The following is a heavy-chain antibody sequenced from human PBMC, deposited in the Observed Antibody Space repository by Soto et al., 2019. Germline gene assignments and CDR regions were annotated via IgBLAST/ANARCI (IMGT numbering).Heavy chain of an antibody. Sequence: EVQLMESGGGLVQPGRSLRLSCAASGFTFDDYAMHWVRQAPGKGLEWVSGISWNSGSIGYADSVKGRFTISRDNAKNSLYLQMNSLSAEDTALFYCAKAGFWSGYYCLVDYWGQGTLVTVSS. V-gene: IGHV3-9*01. D-gene: IGHD3-3*01. CDR1: GFTFDDYA. CDR2: ISWNSGSI. J-gene: IGHJ4*02. CDR3: AKAGFWSGYYCLVDY.